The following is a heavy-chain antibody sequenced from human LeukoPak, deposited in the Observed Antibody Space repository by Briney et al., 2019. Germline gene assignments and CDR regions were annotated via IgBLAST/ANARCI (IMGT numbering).Heavy chain of an antibody. D-gene: IGHD2-8*01. J-gene: IGHJ3*02. CDR2: IKQDGSEK. V-gene: IGHV3-7*01. CDR3: ARAVYAMRDAFDI. Sequence: GGSLRLSCAASGFTFSSYWMSWVRQAPGKGLEWVANIKQDGSEKYYVDSVKGRFTISRDNAKNSLYLQMNSLRAEDTAVYYCARAVYAMRDAFDIWGQGTMVTVSS. CDR1: GFTFSSYW.